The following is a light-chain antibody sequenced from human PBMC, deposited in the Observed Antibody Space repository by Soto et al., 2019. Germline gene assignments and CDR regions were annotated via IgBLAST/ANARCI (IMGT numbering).Light chain of an antibody. Sequence: EIHITQSPSSLASSVGDRVTMTCQASQDINSYLAWYQQKPGKAPKFLIFDAFNLETGVPSRFSGRGSGTDFPFTIPNLQPEDAETYYCKKYDKLHLNFGGGKKVDIK. CDR1: QDINSY. J-gene: IGKJ4*01. CDR2: DAF. CDR3: KKYDKLHLN. V-gene: IGKV1-33*01.